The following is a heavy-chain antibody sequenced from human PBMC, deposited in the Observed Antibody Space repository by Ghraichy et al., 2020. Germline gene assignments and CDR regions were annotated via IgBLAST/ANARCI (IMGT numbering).Heavy chain of an antibody. J-gene: IGHJ4*02. D-gene: IGHD6-13*01. Sequence: SETLSLICGVSGYSIRNGYYWGWIRQTPGKGLEWIGSIFHSGNTCYNPSLQSRVTISVDTSKNQFSLKLSSVTAADTAVYYCARGVHSSSCYASFEYWGQGTLVTVSS. CDR2: IFHSGNT. CDR1: GYSIRNGYY. CDR3: ARGVHSSSCYASFEY. V-gene: IGHV4-38-2*01.